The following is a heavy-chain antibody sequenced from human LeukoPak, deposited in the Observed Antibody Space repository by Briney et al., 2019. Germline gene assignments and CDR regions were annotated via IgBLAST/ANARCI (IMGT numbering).Heavy chain of an antibody. J-gene: IGHJ6*02. CDR3: AKNLYCGGGSCYPSALGMDV. CDR1: GFTFSSYG. V-gene: IGHV3-33*06. D-gene: IGHD2-15*01. Sequence: GGSLRLSCAASGFTFSSYGMHWVRQAPGKGLEWVAVIWYDGSNKYYADSVKGRFTISRDNSKNTLFLQMNSLRAEDTAVYYCAKNLYCGGGSCYPSALGMDVWGQGTTVTVSS. CDR2: IWYDGSNK.